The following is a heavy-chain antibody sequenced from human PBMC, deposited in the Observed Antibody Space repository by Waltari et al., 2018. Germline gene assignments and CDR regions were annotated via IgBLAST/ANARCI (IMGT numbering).Heavy chain of an antibody. CDR3: ARERNSLYYYAMDV. V-gene: IGHV3-43D*03. Sequence: EVQLVESGGLVVQPGGSLRLSCAASGFKFDDYARYWVRQAPGKGLGWVSFINWDASFVDYGDSVKGRIIVSRDNRKNSLYLQFNSLQPEDTALYYCARERNSLYYYAMDVWGQGTTVTVSS. J-gene: IGHJ6*02. CDR1: GFKFDDYA. CDR2: INWDASFV.